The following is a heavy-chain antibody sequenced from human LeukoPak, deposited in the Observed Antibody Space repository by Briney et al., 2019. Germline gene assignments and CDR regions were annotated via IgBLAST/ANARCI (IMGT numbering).Heavy chain of an antibody. D-gene: IGHD6-6*01. CDR1: GFTVSNNY. CDR2: IYTDVST. V-gene: IGHV3-53*01. CDR3: ARVRPHPIIDV. Sequence: PGGSLRLSRAASGFTVSNNYMSWVRQAPGKGLEWVSVIYTDVSTYYADSVRGRFAISRDNSKNTLYLQINSLRAEDTGVYYCARVRPHPIIDVWGKGTTVTVSS. J-gene: IGHJ6*03.